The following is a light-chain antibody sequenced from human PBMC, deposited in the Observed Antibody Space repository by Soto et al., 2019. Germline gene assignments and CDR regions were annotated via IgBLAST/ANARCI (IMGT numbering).Light chain of an antibody. CDR2: EVS. CDR1: SSDVGAYDY. J-gene: IGLJ3*02. CDR3: SSFTTSKTWV. V-gene: IGLV2-14*01. Sequence: QSALTQPASVSGSPGQSITISCTGTSSDVGAYDYVSWYQQHPGKAPKFMLYEVSNRPSGLSDRFSGSKSGNTASLTSSGLQAEDEADYYCSSFTTSKTWVFGGGTKLTVL.